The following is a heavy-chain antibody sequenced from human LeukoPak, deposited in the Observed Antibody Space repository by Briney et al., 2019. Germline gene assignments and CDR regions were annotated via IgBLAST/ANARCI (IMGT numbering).Heavy chain of an antibody. CDR1: GYTFTDYY. CDR3: ATVQDGWFDP. V-gene: IGHV1-69-2*01. J-gene: IGHJ5*02. Sequence: ASVKVSCKVSGYTFTDYYMYWVQQAPGKGLEWMGLVDPENGETIYAEKFQGRVTITADTSTDTAYMELSRLRSEDTAVYYCATVQDGWFDPWGQGTLVTVSS. CDR2: VDPENGET.